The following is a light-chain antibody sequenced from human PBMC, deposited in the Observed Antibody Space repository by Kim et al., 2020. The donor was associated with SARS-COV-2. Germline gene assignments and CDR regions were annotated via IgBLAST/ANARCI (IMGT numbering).Light chain of an antibody. V-gene: IGKV1-5*03. J-gene: IGKJ1*01. Sequence: DIQMTQSPSTLSASVGDRVTITCRASQSVTTWLAWYQQKPGQAPKLLIYEASSLQNGVPPRFSGSGSGTEFALTISSLQPEDFATYYCQQYDAYPGTFGQGTKVDIK. CDR2: EAS. CDR3: QQYDAYPGT. CDR1: QSVTTW.